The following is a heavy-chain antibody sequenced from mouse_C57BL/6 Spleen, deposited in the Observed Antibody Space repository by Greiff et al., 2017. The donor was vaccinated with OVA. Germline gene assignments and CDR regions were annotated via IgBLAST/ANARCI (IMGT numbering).Heavy chain of an antibody. D-gene: IGHD1-1*01. CDR3: ARGDYGSTSYAMDY. CDR1: GYTFTDYD. Sequence: VQLQQSGAELVRPGASVKLSCKASGYTFTDYDINWVKQRPGQGLEWIARIYPGSGNNYYKEKVKGKAILTAEKSSSTAFMQLSSLTSEDSAVYFCARGDYGSTSYAMDYWGQGTSVTVSS. J-gene: IGHJ4*01. CDR2: IYPGSGNN. V-gene: IGHV1-76*01.